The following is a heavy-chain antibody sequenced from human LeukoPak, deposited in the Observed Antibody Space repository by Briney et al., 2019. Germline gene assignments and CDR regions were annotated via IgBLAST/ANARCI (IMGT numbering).Heavy chain of an antibody. Sequence: GESLRLSCAASGFSVSNKYMSWVRQAPGKGLEWVSVIYTGGDTYYADSVRGRFTISRDNSKNTVDLQMNSLRAEDTALYYCAGEQMFTSGGFDDWGQGTLVTVSS. D-gene: IGHD6-19*01. CDR2: IYTGGDT. J-gene: IGHJ4*02. CDR1: GFSVSNKY. CDR3: AGEQMFTSGGFDD. V-gene: IGHV3-53*01.